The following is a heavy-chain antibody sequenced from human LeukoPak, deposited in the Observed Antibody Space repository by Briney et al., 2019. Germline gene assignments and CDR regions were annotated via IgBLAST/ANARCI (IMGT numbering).Heavy chain of an antibody. D-gene: IGHD5-12*01. V-gene: IGHV3-13*04. CDR3: ARGGYSGFDV. CDR2: IGKGGDT. J-gene: IGHJ3*01. CDR1: GLTFSTYD. Sequence: GGSLRLSCAASGLTFSTYDMHWVRQATGEGLEWVSGIGKGGDTYYVGSVKGRFTISRENAKNSLYLQMNSLRNGDTAVYYCARGGYSGFDVWGQGTVVTVSS.